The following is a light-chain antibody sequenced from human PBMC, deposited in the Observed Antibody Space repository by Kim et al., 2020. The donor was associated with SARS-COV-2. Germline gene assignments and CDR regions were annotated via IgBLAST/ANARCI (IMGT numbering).Light chain of an antibody. J-gene: IGLJ2*01. CDR1: YSDIGDYDY. CDR3: SSFAGTNSVL. V-gene: IGLV2-8*01. Sequence: GQSATSSCSGTYSDIGDYDYVSWYQTHPGKAPKLIIYEVTKRPAGGPDRFSGSKSGSTASLTVSGLQTEDEADYYCSSFAGTNSVLFGGGTQLTVL. CDR2: EVT.